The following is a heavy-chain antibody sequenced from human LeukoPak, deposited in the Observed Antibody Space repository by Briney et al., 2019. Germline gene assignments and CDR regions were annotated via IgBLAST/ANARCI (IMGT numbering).Heavy chain of an antibody. Sequence: AGSLRLSCAASGFTFSTYSMTWVRQAPGKGLEWVSSIPGNSRYIYYADSVKGRFTISRDNAKNSVFLQMSSLTAEDTAVYYCARGTSGGSYDYWGQGTLVTVSS. CDR1: GFTFSTYS. CDR3: ARGTSGGSYDY. D-gene: IGHD1-26*01. V-gene: IGHV3-21*06. J-gene: IGHJ4*02. CDR2: IPGNSRYI.